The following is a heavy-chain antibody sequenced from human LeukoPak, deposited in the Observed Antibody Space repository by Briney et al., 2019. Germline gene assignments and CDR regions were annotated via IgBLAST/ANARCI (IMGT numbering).Heavy chain of an antibody. D-gene: IGHD3-22*01. CDR1: GFTFSTYA. CDR2: ISGSGGST. V-gene: IGHV3-23*01. J-gene: IGHJ4*02. Sequence: GGSLRLSCVASGFTFSTYAMSWVRQAPGKGLEWVSSISGSGGSTYYAEFVKGRSTISRDNSKNTLYLQMNSLRAEDTAVFYCGKDYYDNSMSPQVFDYWGQGTLVTVSS. CDR3: GKDYYDNSMSPQVFDY.